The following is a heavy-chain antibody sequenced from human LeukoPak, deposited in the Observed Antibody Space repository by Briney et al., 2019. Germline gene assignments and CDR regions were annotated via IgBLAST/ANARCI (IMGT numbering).Heavy chain of an antibody. D-gene: IGHD3-16*01. V-gene: IGHV5-51*01. CDR2: IYPGDSHT. Sequence: GEFLKISCRSCGYTFTNYWIAGVRATGGKGLGCTGIIYPGDSHTRYNPCFQGQVTISADKSIITAYLQWRSLEASDTAMYYCARLYTTLTRSIWGRFDSWGQEALVTVSS. CDR3: ARLYTTLTRSIWGRFDS. CDR1: GYTFTNYW. J-gene: IGHJ5*01.